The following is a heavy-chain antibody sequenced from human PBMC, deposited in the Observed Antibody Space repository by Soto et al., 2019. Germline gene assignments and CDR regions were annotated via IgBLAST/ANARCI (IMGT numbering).Heavy chain of an antibody. Sequence: PSETLSLTCPVSGGSISSYFCSWIRQPPGKGLEWIGYIYYSESTNYNPSLRSRATRSVDTSRNQFSLKLSSVTAADTSVYYCARGYSYGSYYFDYWGQGTLVTVSS. CDR3: ARGYSYGSYYFDY. CDR2: IYYSEST. J-gene: IGHJ4*02. CDR1: GGSISSYF. V-gene: IGHV4-59*01. D-gene: IGHD5-18*01.